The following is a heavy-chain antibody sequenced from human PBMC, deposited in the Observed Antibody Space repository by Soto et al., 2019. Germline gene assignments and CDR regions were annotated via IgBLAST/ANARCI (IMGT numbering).Heavy chain of an antibody. CDR2: IYYSGST. J-gene: IGHJ6*02. Sequence: SETLSLTCTVSGGSISSSSYYWGWIRQPPGKGLEWIGSIYYSGSTYYNPSLKSRVTISVDTSKNQFSLKLSSVTAADTAVYYCASQGALGDYYYYGMDVWGQGTTVTVSS. D-gene: IGHD3-16*01. CDR1: GGSISSSSYY. V-gene: IGHV4-39*01. CDR3: ASQGALGDYYYYGMDV.